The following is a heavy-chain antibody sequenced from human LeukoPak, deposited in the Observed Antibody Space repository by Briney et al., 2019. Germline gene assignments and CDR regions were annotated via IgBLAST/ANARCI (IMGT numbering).Heavy chain of an antibody. Sequence: SETLSLTCSVSGGSISSGGYYWSWIRQHPGKGLEWIGYIYYSGSTYYNPSLKSRVTISVDTSKNQFFLKLSSVTAADTAVYYCARGIWFGELSNYYYGMDVWGQGTTVTVSS. CDR2: IYYSGST. CDR3: ARGIWFGELSNYYYGMDV. V-gene: IGHV4-31*03. D-gene: IGHD3-10*01. CDR1: GGSISSGGYY. J-gene: IGHJ6*02.